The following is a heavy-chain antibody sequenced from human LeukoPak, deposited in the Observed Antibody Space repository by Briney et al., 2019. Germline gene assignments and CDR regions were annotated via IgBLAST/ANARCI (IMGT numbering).Heavy chain of an antibody. D-gene: IGHD1-26*01. CDR1: GFTFSSYA. V-gene: IGHV3-30-3*01. CDR3: ARDPEYSGSYLDY. CDR2: ISYDGSNK. Sequence: GGSLRLSCAASGFTFSSYAMHWVRQAPGKGPEWVAVISYDGSNKYYADSVKGRFTISRDNSKNTLYLQMNSLRAEDTAVYYCARDPEYSGSYLDYWGQGTLVTVSS. J-gene: IGHJ4*02.